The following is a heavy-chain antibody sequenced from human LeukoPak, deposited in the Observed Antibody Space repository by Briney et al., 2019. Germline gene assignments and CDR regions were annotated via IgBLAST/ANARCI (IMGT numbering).Heavy chain of an antibody. CDR1: GFTFSSYG. CDR2: IRYDGSNK. J-gene: IGHJ4*02. V-gene: IGHV3-30*02. D-gene: IGHD3-3*01. Sequence: GGSLRLSCAASGFTFSSYGMHWVRQAPGKGLEWVAFIRYDGSNKYYADSVKGRFTISRDNSKNTLYLQMNSLRAEDTAVYYCAKDRLWSGYPGPSAFDYWGQGTLVTVSS. CDR3: AKDRLWSGYPGPSAFDY.